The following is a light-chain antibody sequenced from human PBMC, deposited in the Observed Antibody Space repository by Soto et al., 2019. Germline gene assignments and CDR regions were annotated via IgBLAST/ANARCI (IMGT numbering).Light chain of an antibody. CDR3: QQYGSSPLT. CDR1: QSVSSSY. J-gene: IGKJ4*01. CDR2: GAS. Sequence: DIVLTQSPGTLSLSPGERATLSCRASQSVSSSYLAWYQQKPGQAPRLLIYGASNRATGIPDRFSGSGSGTDFTLTISRLEPEDVAVYYCQQYGSSPLTFGGGTKVEIK. V-gene: IGKV3-20*01.